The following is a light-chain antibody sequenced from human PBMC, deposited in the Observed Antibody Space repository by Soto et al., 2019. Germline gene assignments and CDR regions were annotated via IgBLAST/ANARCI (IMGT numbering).Light chain of an antibody. CDR3: QQYSSYWT. J-gene: IGKJ1*01. Sequence: DIQMTQSPSTLSASVGDRVTITFRASQSVSSWLAWYQQKPGKAPKLLIYDTSSLESGVPSRFSGSGSGTEFTLTISSLQPDDFAIYYCQQYSSYWTFGQGTKV. CDR1: QSVSSW. V-gene: IGKV1-5*01. CDR2: DTS.